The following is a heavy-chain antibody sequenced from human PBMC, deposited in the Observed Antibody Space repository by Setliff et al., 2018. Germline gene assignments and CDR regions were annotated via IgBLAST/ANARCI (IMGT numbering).Heavy chain of an antibody. V-gene: IGHV3-23*03. J-gene: IGHJ5*01. D-gene: IGHD2-21*02. CDR2: IYSGGSST. CDR1: GFTFSSYG. Sequence: PGGSLRLSCAASGFTFSSYGMIWVRQAPGKGLEWVSIIYSGGSSTYYGDSVKGRFTVSRDDSKNTLYLQMNSLRAEDTAKYYCAKDPNGDFVGAFDSWGRGTLVTVSS. CDR3: AKDPNGDFVGAFDS.